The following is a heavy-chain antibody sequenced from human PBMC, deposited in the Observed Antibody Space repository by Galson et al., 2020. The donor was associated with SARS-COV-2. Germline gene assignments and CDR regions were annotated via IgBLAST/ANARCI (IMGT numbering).Heavy chain of an antibody. V-gene: IGHV3-7*03. CDR2: IKQDGSDK. D-gene: IGHD6-19*01. CDR1: GFSFSSYW. Sequence: GESLKISCAASGFSFSSYWMTWVRQAPGKGLEWVANIKQDGSDKYYVDSVKGRFTISRDNAKNSLYLHMNSLRAEDTAVYYCARESYDSGWFDYWGQGTRVTVSS. CDR3: ARESYDSGWFDY. J-gene: IGHJ4*02.